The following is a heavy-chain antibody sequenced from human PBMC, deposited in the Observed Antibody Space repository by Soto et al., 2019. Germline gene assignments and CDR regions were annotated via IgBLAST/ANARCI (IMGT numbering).Heavy chain of an antibody. CDR3: ARGGAAAGRDGLDV. Sequence: QVQLVQSGAEVKKPGSSVKVSCKASGGTFSSYTISWVRQAPGQGLEWMGRIIPNLGIANYAQKFRGRVKISADKSTRTAYMELSSLRSEDTDVYYCARGGAAAGRDGLDVWGQGTTVTVSS. D-gene: IGHD6-13*01. CDR2: IIPNLGIA. V-gene: IGHV1-69*02. J-gene: IGHJ6*02. CDR1: GGTFSSYT.